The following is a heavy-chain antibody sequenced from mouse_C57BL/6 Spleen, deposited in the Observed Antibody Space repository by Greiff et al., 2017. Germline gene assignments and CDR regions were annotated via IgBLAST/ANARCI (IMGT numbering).Heavy chain of an antibody. Sequence: EVQLVESGGGLVKPGGSLKLSCAASGFTFSSYAMSWVRQTPEKRLEWVATISDGGSYTYYPDNVKGRFTISRDNAKNNLYLQMSHLKSEDTAMYYWARDRLLRGSFAYWGQGTLVTVSA. CDR2: ISDGGSYT. J-gene: IGHJ3*01. CDR3: ARDRLLRGSFAY. CDR1: GFTFSSYA. D-gene: IGHD1-1*01. V-gene: IGHV5-4*01.